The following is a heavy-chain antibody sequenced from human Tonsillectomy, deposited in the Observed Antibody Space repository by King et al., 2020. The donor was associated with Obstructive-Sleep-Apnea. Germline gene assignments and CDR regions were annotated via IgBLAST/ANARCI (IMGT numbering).Heavy chain of an antibody. CDR2: IYWDDEK. J-gene: IGHJ4*02. D-gene: IGHD1-1*01. CDR3: VHRRGWNLGDY. Sequence: ITLKESGPTLVKPTQALTVTCTFSGFSLRTNGVGVGWIRQPPGKALEWLALIYWDDEKRYSPSLKNRLTITKDTSDNQVVLTMTNVDPVDTATYFCVHRRGWNLGDYWGQGTLVTVSS. CDR1: GFSLRTNGVG. V-gene: IGHV2-5*02.